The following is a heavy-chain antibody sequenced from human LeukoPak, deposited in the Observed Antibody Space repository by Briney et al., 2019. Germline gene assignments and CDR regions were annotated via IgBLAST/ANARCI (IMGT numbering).Heavy chain of an antibody. Sequence: PGGSLRLSCAASGFTFSSYAMHWVRQAPGKGLEWVAVISYDGSNKYYADSVKGRFTISRDNSKNTLYLQMNSLRAEDTAVYYCAREEDTSGTPDSRAFDIWGQGTLVTVSS. CDR2: ISYDGSNK. CDR3: AREEDTSGTPDSRAFDI. V-gene: IGHV3-30*04. J-gene: IGHJ4*02. D-gene: IGHD3-22*01. CDR1: GFTFSSYA.